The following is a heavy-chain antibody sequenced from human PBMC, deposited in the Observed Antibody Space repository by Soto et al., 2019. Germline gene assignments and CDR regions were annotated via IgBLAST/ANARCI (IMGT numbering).Heavy chain of an antibody. J-gene: IGHJ4*02. CDR3: AKDSYYDFWSGYSSPGLIDY. D-gene: IGHD3-3*01. V-gene: IGHV3-53*01. CDR2: IYSGGST. Sequence: GGSLRLSCAASGFTVSSNYMSWVRQAPGKGLEWVSVIYSGGSTYYADSVKGRFTISRDNSKNTLYLQTNSLRAEDTAVYYCAKDSYYDFWSGYSSPGLIDYWGQGTLVTVSS. CDR1: GFTVSSNY.